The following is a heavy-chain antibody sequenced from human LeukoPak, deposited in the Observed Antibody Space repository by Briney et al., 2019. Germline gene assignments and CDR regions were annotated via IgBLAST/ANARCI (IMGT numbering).Heavy chain of an antibody. V-gene: IGHV3-23*01. Sequence: GGSLRLSCAASGFTFSRYAMSWVRQAPGKGLEGGSVISGSGGSTYYADSVKGRFTIPRDNSKNTLYLQMNSLRAEDTAVYYCAKESRDLVVIKYNWFDPWGQGTLVTVSS. CDR1: GFTFSRYA. D-gene: IGHD3-22*01. CDR2: ISGSGGST. J-gene: IGHJ5*02. CDR3: AKESRDLVVIKYNWFDP.